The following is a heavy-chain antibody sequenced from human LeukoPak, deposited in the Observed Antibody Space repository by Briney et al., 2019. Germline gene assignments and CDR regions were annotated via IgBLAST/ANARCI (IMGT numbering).Heavy chain of an antibody. Sequence: SQTQSLTCVVSGESLSSGAYSWSWIRQPPGKGPEWMGYIFHTGSTFYNPSLKSRVTISVDNSKNQFSLRLSSVTAADTAVYYCARELWFANAPGSWLDPWGQGTLVTVSS. CDR2: IFHTGST. CDR3: ARELWFANAPGSWLDP. J-gene: IGHJ5*02. D-gene: IGHD3-10*01. V-gene: IGHV4-30-2*01. CDR1: GESLSSGAYS.